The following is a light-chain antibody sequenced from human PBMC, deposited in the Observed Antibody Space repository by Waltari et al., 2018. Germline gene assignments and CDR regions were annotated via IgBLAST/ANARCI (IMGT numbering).Light chain of an antibody. J-gene: IGKJ4*01. CDR1: QDISNY. CDR2: DAS. V-gene: IGKV1-33*01. CDR3: QQYDNLPLT. Sequence: DIQMTQSPSSLSASVGDIVTITCQASQDISNYLNWYQQKPGKAPKLLIYDASNLETGFPSRFSGSGSGTDFTFTISSLQPEDIATYYCQQYDNLPLTFGGGTKVEIK.